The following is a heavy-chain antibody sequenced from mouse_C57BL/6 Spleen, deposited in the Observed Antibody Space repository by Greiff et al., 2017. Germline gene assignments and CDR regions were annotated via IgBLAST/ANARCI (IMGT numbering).Heavy chain of an antibody. CDR1: GFTFSNYW. Sequence: EVTVVESGGGLVQPGGSMKLSCVASGFTFSNYWMNWVRQSPEKGLEWVAQIRLKSDNYATHYAESVKGRFTISRDDSKSSVYLQMNNLRAEDTGIYYCTGRVLGFAYWGQGTLVTVSA. V-gene: IGHV6-3*01. CDR2: IRLKSDNYAT. J-gene: IGHJ3*01. CDR3: TGRVLGFAY.